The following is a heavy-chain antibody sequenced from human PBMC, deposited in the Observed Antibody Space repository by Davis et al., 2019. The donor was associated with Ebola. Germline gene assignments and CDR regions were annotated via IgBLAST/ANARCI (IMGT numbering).Heavy chain of an antibody. CDR3: ARDPFGDGYNYEIWFDP. CDR2: ISSSSSYI. D-gene: IGHD5-24*01. V-gene: IGHV3-21*04. J-gene: IGHJ5*02. CDR1: GFTFSRYW. Sequence: GESLKISCAASGFTFSRYWMSWVRQAPGKGLEWVSSISSSSSYIYYADSVKGRFTISRDNAKNSLYLQMNSLRAEDTAVYYCARDPFGDGYNYEIWFDPWGQGTLVTVSS.